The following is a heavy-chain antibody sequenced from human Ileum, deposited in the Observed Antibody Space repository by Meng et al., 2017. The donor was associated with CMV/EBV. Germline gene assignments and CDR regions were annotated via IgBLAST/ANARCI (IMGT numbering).Heavy chain of an antibody. D-gene: IGHD3-3*01. CDR1: GVSVNDFYY. CDR3: ARGWADIRFSGAMDV. V-gene: IGHV4-61*01. Sequence: SETLSLTCTVSGVSVNDFYYWSWVRQPPGKGLEWIAYISYNGNTNYNPSLRSRVTISADASKNQFSLRLASMTTADTAVYYCARGWADIRFSGAMDVWGQGTTVTVSS. CDR2: ISYNGNT. J-gene: IGHJ6*02.